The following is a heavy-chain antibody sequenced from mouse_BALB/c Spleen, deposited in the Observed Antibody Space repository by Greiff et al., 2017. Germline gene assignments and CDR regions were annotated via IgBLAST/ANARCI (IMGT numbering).Heavy chain of an antibody. CDR2: ISNGGGST. Sequence: EVHLVESGGGLVQPGGSLKLSCAASGFTFSSYTMSWVRQTPEKRLEWVAYISNGGGSTYYPDTVKGRFTISRDNAKNTLYLQMSSLKSEDTAMYYCARHRQLGLQYYAMDYWGQGTSVTVSS. CDR1: GFTFSSYT. D-gene: IGHD3-2*01. V-gene: IGHV5-12-2*01. CDR3: ARHRQLGLQYYAMDY. J-gene: IGHJ4*01.